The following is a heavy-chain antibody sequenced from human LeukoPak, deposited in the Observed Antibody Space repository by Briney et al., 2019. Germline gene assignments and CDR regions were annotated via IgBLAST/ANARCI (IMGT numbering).Heavy chain of an antibody. CDR1: GGSISSGDYY. CDR3: ARGGPLDCSSTSCSQYNWFDP. D-gene: IGHD2-2*01. J-gene: IGHJ5*02. V-gene: IGHV4-30-4*01. Sequence: SETLSLTCTVSGGSISSGDYYWSWIRQPPGKGLECIGYIYYSGSTYYSPSLKSRVTVSVDTSQNQFSLKLSSVTAADTAVYYCARGGPLDCSSTSCSQYNWFDPWGQGTLVTVSS. CDR2: IYYSGST.